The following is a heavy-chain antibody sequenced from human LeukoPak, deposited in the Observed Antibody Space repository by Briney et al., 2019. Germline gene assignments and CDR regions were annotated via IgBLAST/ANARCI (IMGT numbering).Heavy chain of an antibody. CDR1: GFTFSSYA. CDR2: ISGSGGST. Sequence: GGSLRLSCAASGFTFSSYAMSGVRQAPGKGLEWVSAISGSGGSTYYADSVKGRFTISRDNSKNTLYLQMNSLRAEDTAVYYCAKGITVTQYYFDYWGQGTLVTVSS. V-gene: IGHV3-23*01. CDR3: AKGITVTQYYFDY. D-gene: IGHD4-17*01. J-gene: IGHJ4*02.